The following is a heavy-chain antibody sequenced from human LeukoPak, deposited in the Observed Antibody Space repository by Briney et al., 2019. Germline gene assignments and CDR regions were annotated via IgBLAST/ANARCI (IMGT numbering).Heavy chain of an antibody. Sequence: GGSLRLSCAASGFTFSSYWMSWVRQAQGKGLEWVANIKQDGSEKYYVDSVKGRFTISRDNAKNSLYLQMNSLRAEDTAVYYCARGSFGVVIRYYYYYYYMDVWGKGTTVTVSS. CDR2: IKQDGSEK. J-gene: IGHJ6*03. V-gene: IGHV3-7*01. D-gene: IGHD3-3*01. CDR3: ARGSFGVVIRYYYYYYYMDV. CDR1: GFTFSSYW.